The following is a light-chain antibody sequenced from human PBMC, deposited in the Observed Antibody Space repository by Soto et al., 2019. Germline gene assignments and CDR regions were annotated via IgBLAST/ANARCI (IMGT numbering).Light chain of an antibody. CDR3: QKRSHWPPLT. J-gene: IGKJ5*01. CDR1: QSVKTF. CDR2: DAS. Sequence: ERVLTQSPTTLSVSRVDIAGRCISTSQSVKTFLVWYQQRPGQAPRLLIHDASHRAAGIPARFSGSGFGKDFTPNIRSLEPEDAAVSSCQKRSHWPPLTFGQGTRLENK. V-gene: IGKV3-11*01.